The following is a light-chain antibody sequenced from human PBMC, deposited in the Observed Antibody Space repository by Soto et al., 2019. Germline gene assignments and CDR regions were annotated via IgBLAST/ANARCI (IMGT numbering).Light chain of an antibody. J-gene: IGLJ2*01. V-gene: IGLV1-51*01. Sequence: QSVLTQPPSVSAAPGQKVTISCSGSSSNIGKNYVSWYQQVPGSAPKLLIYDNIERHSGIPDRFSGSKSDTSATLGITGLQTGDEADYYCGTWDSSLSAVVFGGGTKLTVL. CDR1: SSNIGKNY. CDR2: DNI. CDR3: GTWDSSLSAVV.